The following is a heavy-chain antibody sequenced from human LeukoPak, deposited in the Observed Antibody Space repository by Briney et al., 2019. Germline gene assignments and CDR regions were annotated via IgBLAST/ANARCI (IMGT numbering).Heavy chain of an antibody. CDR2: INPSGGST. D-gene: IGHD5-24*01. CDR1: GYTFTSYY. CDR3: ARGGGPCRCGYNWYCAYYFDY. Sequence: ASVKVSCKASGYTFTSYYMHWVRQAPGQGLEWMGIINPSGGSTSYAQKFQGRVTMTRDTSTSTVYMELSSLRSEDTAVYYCARGGGPCRCGYNWYCAYYFDYWGQGTLVTVSS. J-gene: IGHJ4*02. V-gene: IGHV1-46*01.